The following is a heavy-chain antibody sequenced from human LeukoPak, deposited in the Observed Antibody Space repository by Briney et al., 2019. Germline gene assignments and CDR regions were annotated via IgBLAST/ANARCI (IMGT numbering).Heavy chain of an antibody. V-gene: IGHV3-30*04. CDR3: ARGPTTIYMDV. J-gene: IGHJ6*03. D-gene: IGHD4-17*01. CDR2: ISYDGSNT. Sequence: GGSLRLSCAASGFTFSTYSMHWVSQAPGKGLEWVAVISYDGSNTYYADSVKGRFTISRDNSKDTLFLQMNSLRGEDTAVYYCARGPTTIYMDVWGKGTTVTVSS. CDR1: GFTFSTYS.